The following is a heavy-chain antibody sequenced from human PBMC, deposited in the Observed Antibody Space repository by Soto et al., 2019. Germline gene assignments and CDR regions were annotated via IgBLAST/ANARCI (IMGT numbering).Heavy chain of an antibody. D-gene: IGHD6-13*01. Sequence: GGSLRLSCAASGFTFSIYAMSWVRQVPGKGPVWVARIYNDGTYADYADSVKGRFTISRDNAKDTLYLQMNDLRAEDSALYHCTRGPRATSAGTSAHWGQGTLVTVSS. CDR3: TRGPRATSAGTSAH. J-gene: IGHJ4*02. CDR1: GFTFSIYA. CDR2: IYNDGTYA. V-gene: IGHV3-74*01.